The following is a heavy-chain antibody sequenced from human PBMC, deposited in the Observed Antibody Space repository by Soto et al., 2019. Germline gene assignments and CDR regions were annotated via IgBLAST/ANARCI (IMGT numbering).Heavy chain of an antibody. Sequence: HPGGSLRLSCAASGFTFSSYGMHWVRQAPGKGLEWVAVISYDGSNKYYADSVKGRFTISRDNSKNTLYLQMNSLRAEDTAVYYCAKDLKYGFSFHYYYGMDVWGQGTTVTVSS. V-gene: IGHV3-30*18. CDR3: AKDLKYGFSFHYYYGMDV. D-gene: IGHD3-10*01. J-gene: IGHJ6*02. CDR1: GFTFSSYG. CDR2: ISYDGSNK.